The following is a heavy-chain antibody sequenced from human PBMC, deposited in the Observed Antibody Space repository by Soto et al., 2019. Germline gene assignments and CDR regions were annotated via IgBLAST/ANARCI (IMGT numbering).Heavy chain of an antibody. V-gene: IGHV3-9*01. Sequence: GGSLRLSCAASGFSFDDYAIHWVRQAPGKGLEWVSGINWNSGSIGYADSVKGRFTISRDNSKNTLYLQMNSLRAEDTAVYYCASLYFSGSYSRGAKEWYYGMDVWGQGTTVTVSS. CDR3: ASLYFSGSYSRGAKEWYYGMDV. CDR1: GFSFDDYA. CDR2: INWNSGSI. D-gene: IGHD1-26*01. J-gene: IGHJ6*02.